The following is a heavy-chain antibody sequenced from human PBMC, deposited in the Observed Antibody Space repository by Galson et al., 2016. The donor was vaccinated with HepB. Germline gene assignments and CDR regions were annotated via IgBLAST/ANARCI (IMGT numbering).Heavy chain of an antibody. CDR1: EFTLKNAW. CDR2: IQSKTDGGTT. Sequence: SLRLSCAASEFTLKNAWMSWVRQAPGKGLEWIGRIQSKTDGGTTDYASPVKGRFTLSRDDSKNTLFLQMNSLKTEDTAVYYCTTLGYDYGDYYHLFDYWGQGTLVTVSS. J-gene: IGHJ4*02. CDR3: TTLGYDYGDYYHLFDY. D-gene: IGHD4-17*01. V-gene: IGHV3-15*01.